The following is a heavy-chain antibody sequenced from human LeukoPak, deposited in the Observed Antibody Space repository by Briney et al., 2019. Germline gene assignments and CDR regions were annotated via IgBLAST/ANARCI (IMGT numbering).Heavy chain of an antibody. V-gene: IGHV4-34*01. D-gene: IGHD2-15*01. CDR3: ARLRTVPHGIDY. Sequence: YPSETLSLTCAVYGGSFSGYYWSWIRQPPGKGLEWIGEINHSGSTNYNPSLKSRVTISVDTSKNQFSLKLSSVTAADTAVYYCARLRTVPHGIDYWGQGTLVTVSS. J-gene: IGHJ4*02. CDR2: INHSGST. CDR1: GGSFSGYY.